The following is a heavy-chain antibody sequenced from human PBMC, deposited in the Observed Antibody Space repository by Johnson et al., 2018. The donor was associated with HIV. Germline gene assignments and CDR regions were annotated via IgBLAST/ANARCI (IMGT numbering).Heavy chain of an antibody. J-gene: IGHJ3*01. CDR1: GFTFSSYW. CDR2: ISWNSGSI. CDR3: ARDWDYYDASGYYYANMVDAFDV. V-gene: IGHV3-9*01. D-gene: IGHD3-22*01. Sequence: VQLVESGGGVVQPGRSLRLSCAASGFTFSSYWMSWVRQAPGKGLEWVSGISWNSGSIGYADSVKGRFTISRDNAKNSLYLQMNSLRAEDTALYYCARDWDYYDASGYYYANMVDAFDVWGQGTVVTVSS.